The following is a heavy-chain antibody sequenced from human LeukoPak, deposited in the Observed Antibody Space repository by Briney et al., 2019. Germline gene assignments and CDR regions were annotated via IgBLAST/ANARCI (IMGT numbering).Heavy chain of an antibody. V-gene: IGHV3-30*04. D-gene: IGHD3-16*02. CDR3: ARDPYDYVWGSYPPFFDY. J-gene: IGHJ4*02. Sequence: QTGGSLRLSCEASGFKFFTFAMHWVRRAPGKGLEWVAVIWYGGSNKYYADSVKGRFTISRDNSKNTLYLQMNSLRAEDTAVYYCARDPYDYVWGSYPPFFDYWGQGTLVTVSS. CDR1: GFKFFTFA. CDR2: IWYGGSNK.